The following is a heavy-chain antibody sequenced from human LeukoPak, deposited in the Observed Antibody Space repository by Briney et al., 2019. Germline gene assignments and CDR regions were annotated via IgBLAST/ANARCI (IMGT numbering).Heavy chain of an antibody. D-gene: IGHD2-15*01. Sequence: PGRSLRLSCTASGFTFGDYAMSWVRQAPGKGLEWVGFIRSKAYGGTTEYAASVKGGFTISRDDSKSIAYLQMNSLKTEDTAVYYCTREEVVVAATRHYYYYYGMDVWGQGTTVTVSS. V-gene: IGHV3-49*04. J-gene: IGHJ6*02. CDR3: TREEVVVAATRHYYYYYGMDV. CDR1: GFTFGDYA. CDR2: IRSKAYGGTT.